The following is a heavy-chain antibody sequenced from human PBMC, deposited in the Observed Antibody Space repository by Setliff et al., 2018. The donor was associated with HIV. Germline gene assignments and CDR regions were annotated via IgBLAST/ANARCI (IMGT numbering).Heavy chain of an antibody. CDR2: IIPILGIA. CDR3: STSNDFYYGMDV. V-gene: IGHV1-69*10. D-gene: IGHD7-27*01. Sequence: ASVKVSCKASGGTFSSYAISWVRQAPGQGLEWMGGIIPILGIANYAQKFQGRVTITADKSTSTAYMELSSLRSEDTALYFCSTSNDFYYGMDVWGQGTTVTVSS. J-gene: IGHJ6*02. CDR1: GGTFSSYA.